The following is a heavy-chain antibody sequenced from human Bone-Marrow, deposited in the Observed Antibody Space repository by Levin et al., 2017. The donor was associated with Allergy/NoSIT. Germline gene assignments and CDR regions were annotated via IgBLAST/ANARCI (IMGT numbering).Heavy chain of an antibody. J-gene: IGHJ4*02. CDR1: GESVSSSGFY. D-gene: IGHD3-10*01. Sequence: SETLSLTCTVSGESVSSSGFYWTWIRQYPGKGLEWIGHIYYPGNTSYNPSLKSRVSLLEDRSKNQFFLKLNSVTAADTAVYYCARESVYYGSGSWIDCWGQGTLVTVSS. CDR2: IYYPGNT. V-gene: IGHV4-31*02. CDR3: ARESVYYGSGSWIDC.